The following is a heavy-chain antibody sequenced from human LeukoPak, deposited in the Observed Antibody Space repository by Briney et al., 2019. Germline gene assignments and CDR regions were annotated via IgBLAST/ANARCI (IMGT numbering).Heavy chain of an antibody. CDR1: GFTFSSDA. CDR2: ISGSGGST. CDR3: AKGKDTAMVRYYFDY. J-gene: IGHJ4*02. V-gene: IGHV3-23*01. Sequence: PGGSLRLSCAASGFTFSSDAMSWVRQAPGKGLEWVSAISGSGGSTYYADSVKGRFTISRDNSKNTLYLQMNSLRAEDTAVYYCAKGKDTAMVRYYFDYWGQGTLVTVSS. D-gene: IGHD5-18*01.